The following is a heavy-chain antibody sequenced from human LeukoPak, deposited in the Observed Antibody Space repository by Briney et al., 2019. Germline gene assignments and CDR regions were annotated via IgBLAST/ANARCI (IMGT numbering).Heavy chain of an antibody. CDR3: ARENLYCSGGSCYGGGGAFDI. Sequence: GGSLRLSCAASGFTFSGYGMHWLRQAPGKGLEWVAVIRYDGSNKYYADSVKGRFTISRDNSKNTLYLQMNSLRAEDTAVYYCARENLYCSGGSCYGGGGAFDIWGQGTMVTVSS. J-gene: IGHJ3*02. V-gene: IGHV3-33*01. D-gene: IGHD2-15*01. CDR1: GFTFSGYG. CDR2: IRYDGSNK.